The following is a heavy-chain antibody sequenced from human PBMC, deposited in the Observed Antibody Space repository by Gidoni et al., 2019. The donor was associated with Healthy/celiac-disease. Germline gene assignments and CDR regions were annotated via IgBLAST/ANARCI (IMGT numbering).Heavy chain of an antibody. CDR2: INHSGST. CDR3: TRGAYCGGDCYSSNAFDI. J-gene: IGHJ3*02. D-gene: IGHD2-21*02. CDR1: GGSFSGYY. V-gene: IGHV4-34*01. Sequence: QVQLQQWGAGLLKPSETLSLTCAVYGGSFSGYYWSWIRQPPGKGLEWSGEINHSGSTNYNPSLKSRVTISVDTSKNQFSLKLSSVTAADTAVYYCTRGAYCGGDCYSSNAFDIWGQGTMVTVSS.